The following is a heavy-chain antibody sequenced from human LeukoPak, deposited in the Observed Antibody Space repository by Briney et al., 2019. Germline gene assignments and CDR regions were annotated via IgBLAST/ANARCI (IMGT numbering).Heavy chain of an antibody. Sequence: SGGSLRLSCADSGFTFSNAWMSWVRQAPGKGLEWVGRIKSKTDGGTTDYAAPVKGRFTISRDDSKNTLYLQMNSLKTEDTAVYYCTTDLPPNGSPTPALWGQGTLVTVSS. D-gene: IGHD1-26*01. J-gene: IGHJ4*02. CDR1: GFTFSNAW. V-gene: IGHV3-15*01. CDR2: IKSKTDGGTT. CDR3: TTDLPPNGSPTPAL.